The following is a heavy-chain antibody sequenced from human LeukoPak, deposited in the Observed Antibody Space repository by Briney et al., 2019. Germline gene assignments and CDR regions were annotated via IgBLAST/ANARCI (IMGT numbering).Heavy chain of an antibody. CDR3: ARVKLFRWLLAIITIFGVVKGWGFY. CDR2: INPNSGGT. J-gene: IGHJ4*02. D-gene: IGHD3-3*01. V-gene: IGHV1-2*02. CDR1: GYTFTGYY. Sequence: GASVKVSCKASGYTFTGYYMHWVRQAPGQGLEWMGWINPNSGGTNYAQKFQGRVTMTRDTSISTAYMELSRLRSDDTAVYYCARVKLFRWLLAIITIFGVVKGWGFYWGQGTLVTVSS.